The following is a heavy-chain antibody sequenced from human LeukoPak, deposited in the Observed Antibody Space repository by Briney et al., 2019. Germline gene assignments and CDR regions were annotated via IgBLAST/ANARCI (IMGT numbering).Heavy chain of an antibody. CDR3: ARGSRGYGSPWDY. Sequence: SETLSLTCIVSGGSISSSYWSWIRQSPGKGLEWIGYSHYTGNTNYNPSLTSRVTISVDTSKNQFSLRLSSVTAADSAVFYCARGSRGYGSPWDYWGQGILVTVSS. J-gene: IGHJ4*02. D-gene: IGHD2-15*01. V-gene: IGHV4-59*01. CDR2: SHYTGNT. CDR1: GGSISSSY.